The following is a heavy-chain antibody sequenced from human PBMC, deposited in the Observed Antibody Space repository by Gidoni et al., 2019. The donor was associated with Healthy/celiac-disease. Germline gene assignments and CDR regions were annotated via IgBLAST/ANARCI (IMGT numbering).Heavy chain of an antibody. CDR2: INQIGST. J-gene: IGHJ4*02. Sequence: QVQLQQWGAGLLKPSETLSLTCAVYGGSFSGYYWSWIRQPPGKGLEWIGEINQIGSTNYNPSLKSRVTISVDTSKNQYSRKLGSVTAADTAVYYCARRTGIRGIAVAGRKGFDYWGQGTLVTVSS. CDR1: GGSFSGYY. D-gene: IGHD6-19*01. CDR3: ARRTGIRGIAVAGRKGFDY. V-gene: IGHV4-34*01.